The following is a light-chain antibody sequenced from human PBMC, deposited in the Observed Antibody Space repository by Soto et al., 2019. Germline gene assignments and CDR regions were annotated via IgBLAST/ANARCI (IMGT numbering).Light chain of an antibody. CDR2: AAS. CDR1: QSVKSS. Sequence: EIMMTQSPATLSVSPGERATLSCRASQSVKSSLAWYQQKPGQAPRLLIYAASTRATGIPARFSGSGSGTEFTLTISSLQSEDFAVYYCQQYNNWPVFGQGTKVDI. V-gene: IGKV3-15*01. CDR3: QQYNNWPV. J-gene: IGKJ1*01.